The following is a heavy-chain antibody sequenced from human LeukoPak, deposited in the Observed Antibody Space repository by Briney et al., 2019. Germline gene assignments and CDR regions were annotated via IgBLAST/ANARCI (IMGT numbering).Heavy chain of an antibody. CDR1: GFTFKDYA. CDR2: INHSGGHP. J-gene: IGHJ4*02. Sequence: GSLRLSCAAFGFTFKDYAMSWVRQAPGKGLEWVAGINHSGGHPYYADSVRGRFTISRDNSKSTLSLQMNSLRAEDTAVYYCAKDDSMTLDHFDHWGQGTLVTVSS. V-gene: IGHV3-23*01. CDR3: AKDDSMTLDHFDH. D-gene: IGHD4-11*01.